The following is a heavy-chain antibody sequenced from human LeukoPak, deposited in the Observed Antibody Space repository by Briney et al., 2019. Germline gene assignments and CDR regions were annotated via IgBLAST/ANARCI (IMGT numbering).Heavy chain of an antibody. CDR2: ISGSGGST. V-gene: IGHV3-23*01. D-gene: IGHD3-3*01. CDR3: AKCSDWSLEFSDAFDI. J-gene: IGHJ3*02. Sequence: GGSLRLSCAASGFTFSSYAMSWVRQAPGKGLEWVSAISGSGGSTYYADSVKGRFTISRDNSKNTLYLQMNSLRAEDTAVYYCAKCSDWSLEFSDAFDIWGQGTMVTVSS. CDR1: GFTFSSYA.